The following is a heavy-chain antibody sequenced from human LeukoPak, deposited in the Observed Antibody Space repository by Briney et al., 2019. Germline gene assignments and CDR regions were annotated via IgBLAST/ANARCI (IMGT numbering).Heavy chain of an antibody. CDR1: GYIFTGYY. CDR3: ARRVAADDAYYYGMDV. D-gene: IGHD6-19*01. CDR2: INPNSGVA. Sequence: ASVKVSCKASGYIFTGYYMHWVRQAPGQGLEWIAWINPNSGVANYGKKFQGRVTVTRDTSITTAYLELSRLTSDDTAVYYCARRVAADDAYYYGMDVWGQGTTVTVSS. V-gene: IGHV1-2*02. J-gene: IGHJ6*02.